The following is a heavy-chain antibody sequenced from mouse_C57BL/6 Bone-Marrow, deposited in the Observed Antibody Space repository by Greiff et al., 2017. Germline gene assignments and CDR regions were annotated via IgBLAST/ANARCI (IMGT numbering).Heavy chain of an antibody. J-gene: IGHJ1*03. CDR1: GFTFSDYY. CDR2: ISNGGGST. CDR3: ASLELTGTWYFDV. Sequence: EVMLVESGGGLVQPGGSLKLSCAASGFTFSDYYMYWVRQTPERRLEWVAYISNGGGSTYYPDTVKGRFTISRDNAKNTLYLQMSRLKSEDTAMYYCASLELTGTWYFDVWGTGTTVTVSS. V-gene: IGHV5-12*01. D-gene: IGHD4-1*01.